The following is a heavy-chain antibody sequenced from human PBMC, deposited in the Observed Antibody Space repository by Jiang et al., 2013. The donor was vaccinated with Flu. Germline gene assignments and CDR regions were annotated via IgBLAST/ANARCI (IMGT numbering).Heavy chain of an antibody. Sequence: TQTLTLTCTFSGFSLITSGVGVGWIRQPPGKALEWLALIFWNDVKHYSPSLKSRLTITQDTSENQVVLTMTNMEAVDTATYYCAHRLYMTVAPGGFDYWGQGTLVTVSS. J-gene: IGHJ4*02. CDR3: AHRLYMTVAPGGFDY. D-gene: IGHD3-22*01. CDR1: GFSLITSGVG. V-gene: IGHV2-5*01. CDR2: IFWNDVK.